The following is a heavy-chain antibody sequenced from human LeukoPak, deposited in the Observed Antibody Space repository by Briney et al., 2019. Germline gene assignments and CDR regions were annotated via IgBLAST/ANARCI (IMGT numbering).Heavy chain of an antibody. D-gene: IGHD3-22*01. CDR1: GYTFTGYY. CDR3: ARTYYYDSSGYTCDY. CDR2: INPNSGGT. Sequence: ASVKVSCKASGYTFTGYYMHWVRQAPGQGLEWMGLINPNSGGTNYAQKFQGRVTMTRDTSISTAYMELGRLRSDDTAVYYCARTYYYDSSGYTCDYWGQGTPVTVSS. J-gene: IGHJ4*02. V-gene: IGHV1-2*02.